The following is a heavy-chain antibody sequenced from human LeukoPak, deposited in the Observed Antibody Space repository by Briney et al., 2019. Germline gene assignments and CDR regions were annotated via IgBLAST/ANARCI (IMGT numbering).Heavy chain of an antibody. CDR2: ISSTISDI. J-gene: IGHJ4*02. CDR1: GFTFNIYT. D-gene: IGHD2-8*02. V-gene: IGHV3-21*01. CDR3: ARRGRDGTGHQGDFDY. Sequence: GGSLRLSCAASGFTFNIYTINWVRQAPGKGLEWVSSISSTISDIHYADSVKGRFTIFRDNAKNSLYLQMSSLRAEDTAVYYCARRGRDGTGHQGDFDYRGQGTLVTVSS.